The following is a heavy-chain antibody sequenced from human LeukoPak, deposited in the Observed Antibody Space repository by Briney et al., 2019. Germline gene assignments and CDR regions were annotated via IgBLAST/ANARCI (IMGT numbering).Heavy chain of an antibody. CDR2: ISGSGSGT. CDR3: AKDSGFIVVITSFDY. V-gene: IGHV3-23*01. Sequence: GGSLRLSCAASEFTFSSYAMNWVRQAPGKGLEWVSAISGSGSGTYYADSVKGRFTISRDNSKNTLFLQMSSLRAEDTAIYYCAKDSGFIVVITSFDYWGQGAPVAVSS. J-gene: IGHJ4*02. D-gene: IGHD2-2*01. CDR1: EFTFSSYA.